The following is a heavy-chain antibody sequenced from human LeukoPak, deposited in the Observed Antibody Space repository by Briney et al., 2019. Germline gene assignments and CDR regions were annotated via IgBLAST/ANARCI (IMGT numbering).Heavy chain of an antibody. CDR1: GGSLSSYY. Sequence: SETLSLTCTVSGGSLSSYYWSWIRQPPGKGLEGIGYIYYSGSTNYNPSLKSRVTISVDTSKNQFSLKLSSVTAADTAVYYCARHVRGYDILTGIFDYWGQGTLVTVSS. CDR2: IYYSGST. V-gene: IGHV4-59*08. J-gene: IGHJ4*02. D-gene: IGHD3-9*01. CDR3: ARHVRGYDILTGIFDY.